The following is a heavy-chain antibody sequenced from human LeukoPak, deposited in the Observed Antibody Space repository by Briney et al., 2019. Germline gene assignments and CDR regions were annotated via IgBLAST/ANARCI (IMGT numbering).Heavy chain of an antibody. J-gene: IGHJ4*02. Sequence: ASVKLSFTTSGYTFTGFYMHWVRQAPGQGLEWVGWINPHSGGTNYAQKFQGRVSRTRDTSISTAYMELSRLKSDDTAAYYCATERGIVGASVGFDYWGQGTLVTVSS. CDR1: GYTFTGFY. V-gene: IGHV1-2*02. CDR2: INPHSGGT. CDR3: ATERGIVGASVGFDY. D-gene: IGHD1-26*01.